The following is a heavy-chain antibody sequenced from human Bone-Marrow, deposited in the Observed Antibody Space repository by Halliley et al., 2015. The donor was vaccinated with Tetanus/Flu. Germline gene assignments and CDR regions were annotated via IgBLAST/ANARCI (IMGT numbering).Heavy chain of an antibody. Sequence: LEWIGYICDSGNPNYNPPRKSRVTISVDTSKNQFSLSLTSVTAADAAVYYCARTSGYGNAFDIWGQGTVVTVSS. J-gene: IGHJ3*02. CDR2: ICDSGNP. CDR3: ARTSGYGNAFDI. V-gene: IGHV4-59*01. D-gene: IGHD5-12*01.